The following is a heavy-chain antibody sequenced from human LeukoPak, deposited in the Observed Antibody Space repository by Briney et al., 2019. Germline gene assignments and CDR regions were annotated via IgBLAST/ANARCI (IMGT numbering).Heavy chain of an antibody. D-gene: IGHD4-17*01. V-gene: IGHV4-4*07. J-gene: IGHJ5*02. CDR1: GGSISNYY. CDR3: ARDMTTVTTNWFDP. Sequence: SETLSLTCTVSGGSISNYYWSWIRQPAGKGLEWIGRIYSSGSTNYNPSLKSRVTMSVDTSKNQFSLKLSSVTAADTAVYYCARDMTTVTTNWFDPRGQGTPVTVSS. CDR2: IYSSGST.